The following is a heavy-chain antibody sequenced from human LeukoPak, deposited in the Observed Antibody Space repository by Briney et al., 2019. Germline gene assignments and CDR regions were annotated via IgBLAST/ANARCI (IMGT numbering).Heavy chain of an antibody. CDR2: IKSKTYRATT. V-gene: IGHV3-15*01. Sequence: IKSKTYRATTDYAAPVKGRFTISRDDSKTTLYLQMNSLKTEDTAVYYCTTRITIFGVVIGLDYWGQGTLVTVSS. CDR3: TTRITIFGVVIGLDY. D-gene: IGHD3-3*01. J-gene: IGHJ4*02.